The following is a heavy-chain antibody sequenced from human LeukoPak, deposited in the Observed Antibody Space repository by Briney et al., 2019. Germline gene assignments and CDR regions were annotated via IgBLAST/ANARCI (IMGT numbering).Heavy chain of an antibody. Sequence: RGSLRLSCAASGFTFSSYSMNWVRQAPGKGLEWASSISSSSSYIYYADSVKGRFTISRDNAKNSLYLQMNSLRAEDTAVYYCARVQFQWFDPWGQGTLVTVSS. CDR3: ARVQFQWFDP. CDR2: ISSSSSYI. J-gene: IGHJ5*02. V-gene: IGHV3-21*01. CDR1: GFTFSSYS. D-gene: IGHD6-19*01.